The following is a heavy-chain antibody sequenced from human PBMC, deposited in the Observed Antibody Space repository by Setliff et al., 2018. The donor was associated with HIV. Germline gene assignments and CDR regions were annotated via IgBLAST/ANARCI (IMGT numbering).Heavy chain of an antibody. J-gene: IGHJ3*02. CDR3: ARHSPNVGVRGDAFDI. Sequence: TLSLTCTVSGGSISSHYWIWTRQPPGKGLEWIGYIHYSGAINYNPSLKSRVTISLDTSRTQFSLRLSSVTAADTAVYYCARHSPNVGVRGDAFDIWGQGTVVT. D-gene: IGHD2-8*01. CDR2: IHYSGAI. V-gene: IGHV4-59*08. CDR1: GGSISSHY.